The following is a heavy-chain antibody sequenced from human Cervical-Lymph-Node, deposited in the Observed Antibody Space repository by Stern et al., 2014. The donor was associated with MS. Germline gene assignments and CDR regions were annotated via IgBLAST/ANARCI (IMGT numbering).Heavy chain of an antibody. CDR1: GDSISGSEYY. CDR3: ARDGRVGDPNYYYAMDV. J-gene: IGHJ6*02. D-gene: IGHD3-16*01. CDR2: IYYSGTT. V-gene: IGHV4-31*03. Sequence: QVQLQESGPGLVKPSQTLSVTCTVSGDSISGSEYYWSWIRQLPGKGLAWLGYIYYSGTTYYNPSLKSRLMISVDTSKNQFSLKLNSVTAADTATYYCARDGRVGDPNYYYAMDVWGQGTTVTVSS.